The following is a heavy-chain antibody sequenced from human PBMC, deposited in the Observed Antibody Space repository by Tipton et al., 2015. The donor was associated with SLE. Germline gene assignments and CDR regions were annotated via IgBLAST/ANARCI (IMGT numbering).Heavy chain of an antibody. J-gene: IGHJ4*02. CDR1: GFTFSSYS. V-gene: IGHV3-21*03. Sequence: SLRLSCAASGFTFSSYSMNWVRQAPGKGLEWVSSISSSSSYIDYADSVKGRFTISRDNAKNSLYLQMNSLRAEDTAVYYCAREGRSYSALKYWGQGTLVTVSS. D-gene: IGHD5-12*01. CDR2: ISSSSSYI. CDR3: AREGRSYSALKY.